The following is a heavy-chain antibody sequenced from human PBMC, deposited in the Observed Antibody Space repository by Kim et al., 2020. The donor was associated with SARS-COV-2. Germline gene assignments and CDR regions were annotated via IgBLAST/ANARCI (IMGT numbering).Heavy chain of an antibody. CDR1: GGSISSGGYY. Sequence: SETLSLTCTVSGGSISSGGYYWSWIRQHPGKGLEWIGYIYYSGSTYYNPSLKSRVTISVDTSKNQFSLKLSSVTAADTAVYYCASIAVPWGIFGVDNQKYYYYGMDVWGQGTTVTVSS. CDR2: IYYSGST. V-gene: IGHV4-31*03. J-gene: IGHJ6*02. CDR3: ASIAVPWGIFGVDNQKYYYYGMDV. D-gene: IGHD3-3*01.